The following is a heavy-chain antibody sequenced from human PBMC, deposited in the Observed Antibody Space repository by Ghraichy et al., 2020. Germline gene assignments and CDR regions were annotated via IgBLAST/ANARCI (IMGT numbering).Heavy chain of an antibody. V-gene: IGHV4-59*08. Sequence: SETLSLTCTVSGGSISSYYWSWIRQPPGKGLEWIGYFYNSGSTNYNPSLKSRVTISVDTSKNQFSLRLSSVTAADRAVYYCARLVTRPDYFDYWGQGILVTVSS. J-gene: IGHJ4*02. CDR2: FYNSGST. CDR1: GGSISSYY. CDR3: ARLVTRPDYFDY.